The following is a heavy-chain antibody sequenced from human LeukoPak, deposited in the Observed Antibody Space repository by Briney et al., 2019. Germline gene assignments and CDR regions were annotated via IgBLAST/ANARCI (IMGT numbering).Heavy chain of an antibody. V-gene: IGHV2-70*04. D-gene: IGHD6-6*01. Sequence: SGPTLVNPTQTLTLTCTFSGFSLSTSGTRVNWIRQPPGKALEWLALIDWDDDKFYTPSLKPRLTISKDTSKNQVVLTMTNMDPADTATYYCTRISADSGSSPFDYWGQGTLVTVSS. J-gene: IGHJ4*02. CDR1: GFSLSTSGTR. CDR2: IDWDDDK. CDR3: TRISADSGSSPFDY.